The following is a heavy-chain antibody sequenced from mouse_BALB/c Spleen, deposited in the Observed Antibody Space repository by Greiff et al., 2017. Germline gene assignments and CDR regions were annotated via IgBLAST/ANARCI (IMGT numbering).Heavy chain of an antibody. D-gene: IGHD1-1*01. J-gene: IGHJ4*01. Sequence: VQLQQSGPGLVAPSQSLSITCTVSGFSLTGYGVNWVRQPPGKGLEWLGMIWGDGSTDYNSALKSRLSISKDNSKSQVFLKMNSLQTDDTARYYCARNYYGSSLYAMDYWGQGTSVTVSS. CDR3: ARNYYGSSLYAMDY. CDR1: GFSLTGYG. CDR2: IWGDGST. V-gene: IGHV2-6-7*01.